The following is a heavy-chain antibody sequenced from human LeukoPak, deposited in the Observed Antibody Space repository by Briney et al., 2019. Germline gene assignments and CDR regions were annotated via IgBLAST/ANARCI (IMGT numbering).Heavy chain of an antibody. CDR3: ARDVVVVVAAKGNWFDP. D-gene: IGHD2-15*01. CDR1: GYTFTSYY. Sequence: ASVKVSCKASGYTFTSYYMHWVRQAPGQGLEWMGIINPSGGSTSYAQKFQGRVTTTRDTSISTAYMELSRLRSDDTAVYYCARDVVVVVAAKGNWFDPWGQGTLVTVSS. J-gene: IGHJ5*02. CDR2: INPSGGST. V-gene: IGHV1-46*01.